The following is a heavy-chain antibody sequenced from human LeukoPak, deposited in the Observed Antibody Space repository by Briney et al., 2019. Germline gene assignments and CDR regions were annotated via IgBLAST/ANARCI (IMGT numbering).Heavy chain of an antibody. V-gene: IGHV3-66*02. CDR3: ARVYDFWSGYYLDY. CDR2: IYSGGST. Sequence: GGSLRLSCAASGFTVSSNYMSGARQAPGKGLEWVSVIYSGGSTYYADSVKGRFTISRDNSKNTLYLQMNSLRAEDTAVYYCARVYDFWSGYYLDYWGQGTLVTVSS. CDR1: GFTVSSNY. D-gene: IGHD3-3*01. J-gene: IGHJ4*02.